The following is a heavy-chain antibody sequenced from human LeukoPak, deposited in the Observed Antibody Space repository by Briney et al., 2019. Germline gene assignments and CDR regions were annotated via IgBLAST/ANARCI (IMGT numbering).Heavy chain of an antibody. D-gene: IGHD6-13*01. V-gene: IGHV3-23*01. J-gene: IGHJ1*01. CDR3: AKMVAAGNMYPLRPQH. CDR2: ISGSGGST. CDR1: GFTFSSHA. Sequence: GGSLRLSCAASGFTFSSHAMSWVRQAPGRGLEWVSAISGSGGSTYYADSVKGRFTIPRDNSKNTLSLQMNSLRVEDTALYYCAKMVAAGNMYPLRPQHWGQGTLVTVSS.